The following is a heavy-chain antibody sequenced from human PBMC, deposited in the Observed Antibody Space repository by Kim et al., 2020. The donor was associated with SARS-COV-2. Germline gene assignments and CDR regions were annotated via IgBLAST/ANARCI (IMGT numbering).Heavy chain of an antibody. CDR3: ARFYDFWSGSNYFDY. J-gene: IGHJ4*02. Sequence: GGSLRLSCAASGFTFSSYSMNWVRQAPGKGLEWVSSISSSSSYIYYADSVKGRFTISRDNAKNSLYLQMNSLRAEDTAVYYCARFYDFWSGSNYFDYWGQGTLVTVSS. D-gene: IGHD3-3*01. V-gene: IGHV3-21*01. CDR1: GFTFSSYS. CDR2: ISSSSSYI.